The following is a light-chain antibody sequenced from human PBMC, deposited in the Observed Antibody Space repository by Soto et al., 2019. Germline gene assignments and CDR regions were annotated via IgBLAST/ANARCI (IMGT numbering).Light chain of an antibody. CDR3: QQDGSSVWT. CDR1: QIVTSKY. J-gene: IGKJ1*01. Sequence: EIVLTQSPGTLSLSPGERATLSCRASQIVTSKYLAWYQQKPGQAPRLLIYDASTRATGIPDRFSGIGSRTYFSLTISRLEPEDSAVYYGQQDGSSVWTFGQGTQVEIK. V-gene: IGKV3-20*01. CDR2: DAS.